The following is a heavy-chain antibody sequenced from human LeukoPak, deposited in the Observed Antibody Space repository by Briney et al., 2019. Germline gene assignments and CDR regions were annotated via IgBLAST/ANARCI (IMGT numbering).Heavy chain of an antibody. V-gene: IGHV3-7*01. Sequence: PGGSLRLSCVASGFTSSNYWLSWVRQAPGKGLEWVANIKQDGSEKYYVDSVKGRFTISRDNAKNSLYLQMNSLRAEDTAVYYCARAGLLWFGESRMDVWGQGTTVTVSS. CDR3: ARAGLLWFGESRMDV. D-gene: IGHD3-10*01. CDR2: IKQDGSEK. CDR1: GFTSSNYW. J-gene: IGHJ6*02.